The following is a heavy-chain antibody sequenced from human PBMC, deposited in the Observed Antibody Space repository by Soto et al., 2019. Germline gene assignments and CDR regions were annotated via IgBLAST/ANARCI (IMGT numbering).Heavy chain of an antibody. Sequence: PGGSLRLSCAASGFTFSSYWMSWVRQAPEKGLEWVANIKQDGNDLYFVDSVKGRFTISRDNAKNSLYLHMSSLRAEDTGVYYCARPFCYVSANSYNVDDWGQGTTVTVSS. J-gene: IGHJ6*02. CDR3: ARPFCYVSANSYNVDD. V-gene: IGHV3-7*01. D-gene: IGHD2-2*01. CDR2: IKQDGNDL. CDR1: GFTFSSYW.